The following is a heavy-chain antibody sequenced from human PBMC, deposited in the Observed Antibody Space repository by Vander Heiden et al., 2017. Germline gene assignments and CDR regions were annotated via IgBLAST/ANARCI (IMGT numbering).Heavy chain of an antibody. CDR3: ARNSDYDLSFLSWFDP. Sequence: QVQLVQSGAEVKKPGASVKVSCKASGYTFPGYYMHGVRQAPGQGLEWMGWINPNSGGTNDAQKFQGRVTMTRDTSISTAYMELSRLRSDDTAVYYCARNSDYDLSFLSWFDPWGQGTLDTVSS. J-gene: IGHJ5*02. D-gene: IGHD5-12*01. V-gene: IGHV1-2*02. CDR1: GYTFPGYY. CDR2: INPNSGGT.